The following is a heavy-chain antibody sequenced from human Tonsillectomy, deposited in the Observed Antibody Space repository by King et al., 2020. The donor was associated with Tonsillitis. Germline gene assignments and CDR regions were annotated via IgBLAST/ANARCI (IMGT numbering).Heavy chain of an antibody. D-gene: IGHD5-18*01. V-gene: IGHV3-23*04. CDR1: GFTFSSSA. CDR3: AKVVSTAMVYDFDY. Sequence: VQLVESGGGLVQPGGSLRLSCAASGFTFSSSAMAWVRQAPGKGLEWVSGISGSGGSTYYADSVKGRFTISRDNSKNTMYLQMNILGAEDTALYYCAKVVSTAMVYDFDYWGQGTLATVSS. J-gene: IGHJ4*02. CDR2: ISGSGGST.